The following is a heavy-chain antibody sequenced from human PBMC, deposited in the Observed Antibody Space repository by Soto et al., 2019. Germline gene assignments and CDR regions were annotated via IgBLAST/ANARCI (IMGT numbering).Heavy chain of an antibody. D-gene: IGHD3-9*01. CDR1: GYTFTSYG. J-gene: IGHJ6*02. V-gene: IGHV1-18*01. CDR2: ISAYNGNT. Sequence: QVQLVQSGAEVKKPGASVKVCCKASGYTFTSYGISWVRQAPGQGLEWMGWISAYNGNTNYAQKLQGRVTMTTDTSTSTAYMELRSLRSDDTAVYYCARGRYDILTGYYKESGEYYYYGMDVWGQGTTVTVSS. CDR3: ARGRYDILTGYYKESGEYYYYGMDV.